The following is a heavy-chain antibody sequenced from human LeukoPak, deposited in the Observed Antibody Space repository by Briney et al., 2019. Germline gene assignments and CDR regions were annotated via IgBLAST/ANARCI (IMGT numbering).Heavy chain of an antibody. Sequence: SETLSLTCAVSGGSISSSNWWSWVRPPPGKGMEWIGEIHHSGSTNYNPSLKSRVTISVDKSKNQFSLKLSSVTPADPAVYYCASRDDGNGYNKIFDYGGPGTLDTVSS. CDR2: IHHSGST. V-gene: IGHV4-4*02. CDR3: ASRDDGNGYNKIFDY. J-gene: IGHJ4*02. D-gene: IGHD3-22*01. CDR1: GGSISSSNW.